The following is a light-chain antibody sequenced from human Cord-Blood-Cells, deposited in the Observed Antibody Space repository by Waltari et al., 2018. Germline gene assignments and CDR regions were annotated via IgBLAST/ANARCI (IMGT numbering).Light chain of an antibody. Sequence: QSALTQPASVSGSPGQTITISCTGTSSDVGGYNYVSWYQQHPGKVPKLMIYDVSNRPSGVSNRFSDSKSGNTASLTISGLQAEDEADYYCSSYTSSSTRVFGGGTKLTVL. CDR1: SSDVGGYNY. J-gene: IGLJ3*02. V-gene: IGLV2-14*03. CDR3: SSYTSSSTRV. CDR2: DVS.